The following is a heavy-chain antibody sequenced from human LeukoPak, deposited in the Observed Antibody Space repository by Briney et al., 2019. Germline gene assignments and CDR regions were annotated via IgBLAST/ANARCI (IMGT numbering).Heavy chain of an antibody. CDR1: GFTFSTYW. CDR2: IKSDGSAT. D-gene: IGHD3-10*01. CDR3: ARGGGRGSIGGDC. V-gene: IGHV3-74*03. J-gene: IGHJ4*02. Sequence: GGSLRLSCAASGFTFSTYWMHWVRQAPGKGLVWVSRIKSDGSATTYADFVKGRFTVSRDNAKNTLYLQMNSLRAEDTAMYFCARGGGRGSIGGDCWGQGTLVTVSS.